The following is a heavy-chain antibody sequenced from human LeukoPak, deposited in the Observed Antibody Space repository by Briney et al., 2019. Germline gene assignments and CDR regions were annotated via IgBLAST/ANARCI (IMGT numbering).Heavy chain of an antibody. CDR3: ARVWVVAGSGERAFDI. J-gene: IGHJ3*02. CDR2: ISSSSSYT. V-gene: IGHV3-11*06. CDR1: GSTFSDYY. Sequence: GGSLRLSCAASGSTFSDYYMSWIRQAPGKGLEWVSYISSSSSYTNYADSVKGRFTISRDNAKNSLYLQMNSLRAEDTAVYYCARVWVVAGSGERAFDIWGQGTMVTVSS. D-gene: IGHD6-19*01.